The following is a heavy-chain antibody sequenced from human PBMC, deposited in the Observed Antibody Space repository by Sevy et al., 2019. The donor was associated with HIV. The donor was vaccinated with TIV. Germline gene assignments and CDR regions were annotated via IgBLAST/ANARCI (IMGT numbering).Heavy chain of an antibody. CDR3: ANAYSGSYSHSYLYALDV. J-gene: IGHJ6*02. D-gene: IGHD1-26*01. CDR2: ISHDGINE. V-gene: IGHV3-30*18. Sequence: GGSLRLSCTGSGFSFSYYGIHWVRQAPGKGLDWVALISHDGINEYYADSVKGRFTISRDNSKNTVYLEKNRLRNEDTAIYFCANAYSGSYSHSYLYALDVWGQGTTVTVSS. CDR1: GFSFSYYG.